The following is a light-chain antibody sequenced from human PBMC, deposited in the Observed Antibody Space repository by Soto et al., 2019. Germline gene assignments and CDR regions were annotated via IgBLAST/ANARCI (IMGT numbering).Light chain of an antibody. Sequence: QSVLTKPASVSGSPGQSITISCTGTSSDVGGYNYVSWYQQYPGKAPKLMIYDVSYRPSGVSNRLSGSRSGNTASLTISGLQAADEADYYCSSYTSSSTLVFGTGTKVT. J-gene: IGLJ1*01. CDR3: SSYTSSSTLV. CDR2: DVS. V-gene: IGLV2-14*01. CDR1: SSDVGGYNY.